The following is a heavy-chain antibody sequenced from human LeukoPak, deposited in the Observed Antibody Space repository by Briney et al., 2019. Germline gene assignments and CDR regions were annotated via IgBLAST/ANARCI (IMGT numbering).Heavy chain of an antibody. CDR3: ARRKFWSGYLKYYYYSMDV. CDR1: GFTFSNYS. V-gene: IGHV3-21*01. Sequence: GGSLRLSCAASGFTFSNYSMNWVRQAPGKGLEWVSSISSIISYIYYADSVQGRFTISRDNAKNSLYLQMNSLRAEDTAVYCCARRKFWSGYLKYYYYSMDVWGKGTTVTVSS. D-gene: IGHD3-3*01. J-gene: IGHJ6*03. CDR2: ISSIISYI.